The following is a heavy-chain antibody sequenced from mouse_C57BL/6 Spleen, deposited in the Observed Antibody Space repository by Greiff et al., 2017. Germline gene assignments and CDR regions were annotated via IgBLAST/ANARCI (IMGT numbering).Heavy chain of an antibody. D-gene: IGHD1-3*01. V-gene: IGHV1-50*01. CDR2: IDPSDSYT. J-gene: IGHJ4*01. CDR3: ARKGDIRSNDAMDY. CDR1: GYTFTSYW. Sequence: QVQLQQPGAELVKPGASVKLSCKASGYTFTSYWMQWVKQRPGQGLEWIGEIDPSDSYTNYNQKFKGKATLTVDTSSSTAYMQLSILTSEDSAVYYCARKGDIRSNDAMDYWGQGTSVTVSS.